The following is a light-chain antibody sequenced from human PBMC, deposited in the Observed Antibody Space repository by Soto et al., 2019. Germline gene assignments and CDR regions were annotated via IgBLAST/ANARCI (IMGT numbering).Light chain of an antibody. CDR1: QSVSSY. V-gene: IGKV3-11*01. Sequence: EIVLTQSPATLSLSPGERATLSFRASQSVSSYLAWYQQKPGQAPRLLVYDASNRATDVPPRFSGSGSGTDFTLTISSLEPEDFAVYYCRQRSSWPPITFGQGTRLEIK. CDR3: RQRSSWPPIT. CDR2: DAS. J-gene: IGKJ5*01.